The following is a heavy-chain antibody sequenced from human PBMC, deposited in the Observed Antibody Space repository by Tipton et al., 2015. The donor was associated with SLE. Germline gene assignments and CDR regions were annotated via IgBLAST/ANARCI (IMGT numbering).Heavy chain of an antibody. V-gene: IGHV3-23*01. CDR3: ATDLGGGDY. J-gene: IGHJ4*02. CDR2: VSVIGATT. D-gene: IGHD3-3*01. CDR1: GFTFSSYS. Sequence: SLRLSCTASGFTFSSYSMNWVRQAPGQGLEWVSGVSVIGATTYYADSVRGRFTISRDNSKNTLYLQMSSLRVDDTAIYYCATDLGGGDYWGQGTLVTVSS.